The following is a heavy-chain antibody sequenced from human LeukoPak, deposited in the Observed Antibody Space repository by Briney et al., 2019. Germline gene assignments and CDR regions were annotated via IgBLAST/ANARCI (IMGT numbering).Heavy chain of an antibody. V-gene: IGHV3-7*01. CDR2: IKQDGSEK. CDR3: ARDRWELPRRVFDY. J-gene: IGHJ4*02. Sequence: PGGSLRLSCAASGFSFSSYWMSWVRQAPGKGLEWVTNIKQDGSEKYYVDSVKGRFTISRDNARNSLYLQMNSLRAEDTAVYYCARDRWELPRRVFDYWGQGTLVTVSS. CDR1: GFSFSSYW. D-gene: IGHD1-26*01.